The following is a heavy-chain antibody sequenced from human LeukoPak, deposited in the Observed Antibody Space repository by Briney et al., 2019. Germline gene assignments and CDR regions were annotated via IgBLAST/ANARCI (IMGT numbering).Heavy chain of an antibody. CDR1: GYTFTGYY. V-gene: IGHV1-2*02. J-gene: IGHJ4*02. CDR3: ANRYGSGSYYYDY. D-gene: IGHD3-10*01. CDR2: INPNSGGT. Sequence: WASVKVSCKASGYTFTGYYMHWVRQAPGQGLEWMGWINPNSGGTNYAQKFQGRVTMTRDTSISTAYMELSRLRSDDTAVYYCANRYGSGSYYYDYWGQGTLVTASS.